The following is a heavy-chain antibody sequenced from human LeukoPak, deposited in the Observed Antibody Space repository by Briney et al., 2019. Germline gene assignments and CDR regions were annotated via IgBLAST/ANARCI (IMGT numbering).Heavy chain of an antibody. Sequence: GGSLRLSCTASGFTFSTYWMHWVRQAPGKGLVWISRINDDGSSTNYADSVKGRFTISRDNAKNTLYLQMNSLRAEDTAVYYCARDYDFWSGYYYYWGQGTLVTVSS. CDR3: ARDYDFWSGYYYY. J-gene: IGHJ4*02. CDR1: GFTFSTYW. V-gene: IGHV3-74*01. D-gene: IGHD3-3*01. CDR2: INDDGSST.